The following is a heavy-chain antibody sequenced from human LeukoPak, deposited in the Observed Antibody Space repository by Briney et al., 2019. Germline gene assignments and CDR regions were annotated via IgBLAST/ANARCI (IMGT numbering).Heavy chain of an antibody. Sequence: PGRSLRLSCAASGFTFSSYGMHWVRQAPGKGLEWVAVIWYDGSNKYYADSVKGRFTISRDNSKNTLYLQMNSLRAEDTAVYYCARDPNSEDAFDIWGQGTMVTVSS. CDR1: GFTFSSYG. CDR2: IWYDGSNK. J-gene: IGHJ3*02. V-gene: IGHV3-33*01. D-gene: IGHD1-1*01. CDR3: ARDPNSEDAFDI.